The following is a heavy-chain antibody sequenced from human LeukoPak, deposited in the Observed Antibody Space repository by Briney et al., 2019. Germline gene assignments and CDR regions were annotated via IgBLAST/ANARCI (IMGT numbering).Heavy chain of an antibody. Sequence: GGSLRLSCAASGFTVSSNYMSWVRQAPGKGLEWVSVIYSGGSTYYADSVKGRFTISRDNSKNTLYLQMNSLRAEDTAVYYCAKDRTAAGTWFDASDIWGQGTMVTVSS. D-gene: IGHD6-13*01. J-gene: IGHJ3*02. CDR2: IYSGGST. V-gene: IGHV3-53*01. CDR1: GFTVSSNY. CDR3: AKDRTAAGTWFDASDI.